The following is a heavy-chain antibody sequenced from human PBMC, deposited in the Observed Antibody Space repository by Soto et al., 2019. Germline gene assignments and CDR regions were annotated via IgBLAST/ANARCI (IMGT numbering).Heavy chain of an antibody. J-gene: IGHJ5*02. CDR1: GYSFTSYW. CDR3: ARLGGFVLGYCSSTSCYTSRGWFDP. D-gene: IGHD2-2*02. Sequence: LGESLKISCKGSGYSFTSYWIGWVRQMPGKGLEWMGIIYPGDSDTRYSPSFQGQVTISADKSISTAYLQWSSLKASDTAMYYRARLGGFVLGYCSSTSCYTSRGWFDPWGQGTLVTVSS. CDR2: IYPGDSDT. V-gene: IGHV5-51*01.